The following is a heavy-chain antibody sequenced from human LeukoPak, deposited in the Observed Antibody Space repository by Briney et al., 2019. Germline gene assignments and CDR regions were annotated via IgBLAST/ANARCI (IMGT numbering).Heavy chain of an antibody. Sequence: GGSLRLSCAASGLTFSSYAMSWVRQAPGKGLEWVSAISGSGGSTYHADSVKGRFTISRDNSKNTLYLQMNSLRAEDTAVYYCAKQSWQWLDYWGQGTLVTVSS. CDR1: GLTFSSYA. D-gene: IGHD6-19*01. J-gene: IGHJ4*02. CDR3: AKQSWQWLDY. V-gene: IGHV3-23*01. CDR2: ISGSGGST.